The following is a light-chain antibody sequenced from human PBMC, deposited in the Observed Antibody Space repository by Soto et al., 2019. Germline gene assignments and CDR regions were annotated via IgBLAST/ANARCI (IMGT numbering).Light chain of an antibody. CDR3: HKYDTAPYT. CDR2: GAS. Sequence: ESVLTQSPGTLSLSPGERATLSCRTSQSVIRNYLAWYQQTPGRSPRLLIYGASNRATGIPDRFSGSGSGTHFTLTLSGLEAEDFAVYYCHKYDTAPYTFGQGTRLEIK. V-gene: IGKV3-20*01. J-gene: IGKJ2*01. CDR1: QSVIRNY.